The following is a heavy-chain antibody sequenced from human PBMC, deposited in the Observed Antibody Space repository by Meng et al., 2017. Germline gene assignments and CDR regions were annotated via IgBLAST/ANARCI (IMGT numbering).Heavy chain of an antibody. D-gene: IGHD6-13*01. CDR3: ARGGIAAALPWFDP. V-gene: IGHV1-69*05. CDR2: IIPIFGTA. CDR1: GGTFSSYA. J-gene: IGHJ5*02. Sequence: QGQLVQLGAEGKEPGSSGKVSCQASGGTFSSYAISWVRQAPGQGLEWMGGIIPIFGTANYAQKFQGRVTITTDESTSTAYMELSSLRSEDTAVYYCARGGIAAALPWFDPWGQGTLVTVSS.